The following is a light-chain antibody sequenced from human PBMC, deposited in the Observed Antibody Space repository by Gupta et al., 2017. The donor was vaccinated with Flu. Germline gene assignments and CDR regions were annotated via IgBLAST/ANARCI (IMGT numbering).Light chain of an antibody. Sequence: RERITCGGNNGGSRSENWYKQKPGQAPARVVYDDRMRKKGNTGRGGGSTTGKTATMIISRVEAGEEEDYYCDVGDENGDKRVWVFGGGTKLTVL. CDR2: DDR. CDR3: DVGDENGDKRVWV. V-gene: IGLV3-21*02. J-gene: IGLJ3*02. CDR1: NGGSRS.